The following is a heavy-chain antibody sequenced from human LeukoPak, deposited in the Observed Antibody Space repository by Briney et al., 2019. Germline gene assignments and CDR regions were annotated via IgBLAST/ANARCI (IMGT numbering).Heavy chain of an antibody. J-gene: IGHJ5*02. CDR3: ARSLVWRHWFDP. CDR2: INPNSGGT. D-gene: IGHD6-13*01. Sequence: ASVKVSCKVSGYTLTELSMHWVRQAPGQGLEWMGWINPNSGGTNYAQKFQGRVTMTRDTSISTAYMELSRLRFDDTAVYYCARSLVWRHWFDPWGQGTLVTVSS. CDR1: GYTLTELS. V-gene: IGHV1-2*02.